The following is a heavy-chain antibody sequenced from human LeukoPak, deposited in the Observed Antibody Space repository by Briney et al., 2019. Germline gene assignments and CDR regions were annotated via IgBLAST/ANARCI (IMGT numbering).Heavy chain of an antibody. J-gene: IGHJ6*02. V-gene: IGHV4-30-4*01. D-gene: IGHD5-12*01. Sequence: SETLSLTCTVSGGSISSADYYWSWIRQPPGKGLEWIGYIYYRGSTSYNPSLKSRVTISVDTSENQFSLKLSSVTAADTAVYFCARSIVASIRLGKPYYYYGLDVWGQGTTVTVSS. CDR3: ARSIVASIRLGKPYYYYGLDV. CDR1: GGSISSADYY. CDR2: IYYRGST.